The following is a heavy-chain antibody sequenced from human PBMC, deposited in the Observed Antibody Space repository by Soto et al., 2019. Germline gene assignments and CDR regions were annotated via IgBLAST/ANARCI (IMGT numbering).Heavy chain of an antibody. Sequence: QVQLRESGPGLVRPSETLSLSCSVSGASLNDFSWSWIRQPPGRGLEWIGYVSYSGMTTYSPSLKSRVTISLDTSKNAFSLNLTSMTAADTAIYYCARHFLGQARQRLFVDYWGQGTLATVSS. J-gene: IGHJ4*02. CDR3: ARHFLGQARQRLFVDY. D-gene: IGHD3-3*01. V-gene: IGHV4-59*08. CDR1: GASLNDFS. CDR2: VSYSGMT.